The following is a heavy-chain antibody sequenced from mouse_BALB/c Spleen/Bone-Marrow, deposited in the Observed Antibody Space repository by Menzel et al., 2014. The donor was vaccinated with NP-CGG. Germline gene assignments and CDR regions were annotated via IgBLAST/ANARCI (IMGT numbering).Heavy chain of an antibody. CDR3: ASDDYDGSWFAY. CDR1: GYSFTNHW. D-gene: IGHD2-4*01. Sequence: QVQLQQSGAELVRPGASVKLSCKASGYSFTNHWMNWMKQRPGQGLEWIGMIHPSDSETRLNQKFKDKATLTVDKSSSTAYMQLSSPTSEDSAVYYCASDDYDGSWFAYWGQGTLVTVSA. J-gene: IGHJ3*01. V-gene: IGHV1-74*01. CDR2: IHPSDSET.